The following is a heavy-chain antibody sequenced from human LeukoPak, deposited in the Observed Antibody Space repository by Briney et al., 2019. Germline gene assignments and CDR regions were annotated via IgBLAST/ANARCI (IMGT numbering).Heavy chain of an antibody. V-gene: IGHV3-23*05. CDR3: AKATGWDYGSWFDP. J-gene: IGHJ5*02. D-gene: IGHD5-12*01. CDR2: ITSSGSRT. Sequence: GGSLRLSCAASGLTFSTYGMSWVRHAPGKGLEWVSQITSSGSRTYYADSVKGRFTISRDQSKKILYLQMDSLRAQDTAVYYCAKATGWDYGSWFDPWGQGTLVTVSS. CDR1: GLTFSTYG.